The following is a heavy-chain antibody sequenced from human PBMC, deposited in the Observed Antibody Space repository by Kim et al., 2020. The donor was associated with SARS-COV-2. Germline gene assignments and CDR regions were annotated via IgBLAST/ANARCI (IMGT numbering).Heavy chain of an antibody. CDR3: ARAAPFDY. CDR1: GGSFSGYY. V-gene: IGHV4-34*01. CDR2: INHSGST. Sequence: SETLSLTCAVYGGSFSGYYWSWIRQPPGKGLEWIGEINHSGSTNYNPSLKSRVTISVDTSKNQFSLKLSSVTAADTAVYYCARAAPFDYWGQGTLVTVSS. J-gene: IGHJ4*02.